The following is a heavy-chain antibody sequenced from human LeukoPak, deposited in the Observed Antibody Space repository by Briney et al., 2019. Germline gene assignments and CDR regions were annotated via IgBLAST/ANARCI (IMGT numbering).Heavy chain of an antibody. J-gene: IGHJ5*01. CDR1: TSR. Sequence: VASVKVSCKATSRISRVRQAPGQGLGWMGWIGTYGGDTYYAQKFQGRITVTTDTSTSTVYMELRNLRSDDTAVYYCARDLWNFYDDSGYNRDFDSWGQGTLVTVSS. D-gene: IGHD3-22*01. CDR2: IGTYGGDT. V-gene: IGHV1-18*01. CDR3: ARDLWNFYDDSGYNRDFDS.